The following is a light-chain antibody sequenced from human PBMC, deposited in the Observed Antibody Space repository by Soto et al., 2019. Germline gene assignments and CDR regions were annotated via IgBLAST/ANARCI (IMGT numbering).Light chain of an antibody. V-gene: IGKV3-11*01. CDR2: DAS. CDR1: QSVSSY. Sequence: EIVLTQSPATLSLSPGERATLSCRASQSVSSYLAWYQQKPGLAPRLLIYDASNRATGIPARFSGSGSGTDFTLTISSLEPEDFAVYYCQQRSSWPRTFGQGTKVEIK. CDR3: QQRSSWPRT. J-gene: IGKJ1*01.